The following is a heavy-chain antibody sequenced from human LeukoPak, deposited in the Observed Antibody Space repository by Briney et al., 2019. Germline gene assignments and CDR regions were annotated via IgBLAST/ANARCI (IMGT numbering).Heavy chain of an antibody. CDR1: GYTFTGYY. V-gene: IGHV1-2*02. CDR2: INPNSDGT. CDR3: SRSISTRDAFEI. Sequence: ASVKLSCNASGYTFTGYYMHWVRQAPGQGLEWMGGINPNSDGTNYSQKFQGRVTMTRDTSISKAYLELSRMRSDDTAVDYCSRSISTRDAFEIWGQGTMVTVSS. D-gene: IGHD3-9*01. J-gene: IGHJ3*02.